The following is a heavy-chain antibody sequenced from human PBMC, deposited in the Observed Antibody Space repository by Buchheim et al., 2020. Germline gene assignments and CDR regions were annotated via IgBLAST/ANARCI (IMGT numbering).Heavy chain of an antibody. CDR2: INHSGST. CDR1: GGSFSGYY. CDR3: ARVGYYYYYGMDV. V-gene: IGHV4-34*01. J-gene: IGHJ6*02. Sequence: QVQLQQWGAGLLKPSETLSLTCAVYGGSFSGYYWSWIRQPPGKGLEWIGEINHSGSTNYNPSLKSRVTIPVDTSKNQFSLKLSSVTAADTAVYYCARVGYYYYYGMDVWGQGTT. D-gene: IGHD1-26*01.